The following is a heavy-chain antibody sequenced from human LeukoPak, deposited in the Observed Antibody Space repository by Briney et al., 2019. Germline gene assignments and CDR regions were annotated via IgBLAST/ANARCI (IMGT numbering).Heavy chain of an antibody. CDR3: TTGNGYGSSWKNFDY. Sequence: GGSLRLSCAASGFTFSNAWMSWVRQAPGKGLEWVGRIKSKTDGGTTDYAAPVKGRFTISRDDSKNTLYLQMNSLKTEDTAVYYCTTGNGYGSSWKNFDYWGQGTLVTVSS. D-gene: IGHD6-13*01. V-gene: IGHV3-15*01. CDR2: IKSKTDGGTT. CDR1: GFTFSNAW. J-gene: IGHJ4*02.